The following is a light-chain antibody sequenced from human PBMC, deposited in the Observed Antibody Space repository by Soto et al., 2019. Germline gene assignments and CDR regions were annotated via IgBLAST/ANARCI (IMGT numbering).Light chain of an antibody. V-gene: IGLV2-8*01. CDR1: SSDVGGYNY. CDR2: EVI. Sequence: QSVLTQPPSASGSPGQSVTISCTGTSSDVGGYNYVSWYQQHPGKAPKLMIYEVIKRPSGVPDRFSGSKSGNTASLTVSGLQADDEADYYCSSYAGSNHLVFGGGTKLTVL. CDR3: SSYAGSNHLV. J-gene: IGLJ2*01.